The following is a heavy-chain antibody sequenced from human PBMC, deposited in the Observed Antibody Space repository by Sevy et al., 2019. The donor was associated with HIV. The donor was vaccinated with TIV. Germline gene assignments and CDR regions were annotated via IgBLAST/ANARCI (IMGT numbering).Heavy chain of an antibody. CDR1: GGSISSDSYC. V-gene: IGHV4-61*02. Sequence: SETLSLTYTVSGGSISSDSYCWSWIRQPAGKGLEWIGRIYISGKTNYNPSLKSRVTISVDTSKNQFSLKVSSVTAADTAVYYCAAAAAQRGNWFDPWGQGTLVTVSS. D-gene: IGHD6-13*01. J-gene: IGHJ5*02. CDR2: IYISGKT. CDR3: AAAAAQRGNWFDP.